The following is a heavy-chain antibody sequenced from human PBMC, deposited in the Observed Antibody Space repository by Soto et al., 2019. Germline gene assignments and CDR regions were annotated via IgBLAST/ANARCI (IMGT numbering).Heavy chain of an antibody. D-gene: IGHD5-18*01. V-gene: IGHV3-30-3*01. CDR1: GFTFSSYA. Sequence: QVQLVESGGGGVQPGRSLRLSCAASGFTFSSYAMHWVRQAPGKGLEWVAVISYDGSNKYYADSVKGRFTISRDNSKNTLYLQMNSLRAEDTAVYYCARDRVGYSYGPFDYWGQGTLVTVSS. J-gene: IGHJ4*02. CDR3: ARDRVGYSYGPFDY. CDR2: ISYDGSNK.